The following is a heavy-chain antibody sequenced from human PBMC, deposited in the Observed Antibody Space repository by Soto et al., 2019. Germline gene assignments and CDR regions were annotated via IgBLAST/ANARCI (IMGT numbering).Heavy chain of an antibody. J-gene: IGHJ6*03. CDR3: AKDHRGDYYYMDV. CDR2: ISHDGSQL. V-gene: IGHV3-30*18. D-gene: IGHD3-22*01. CDR1: GFTFSIHG. Sequence: QVQVVESGGGVVQPGRSLRLSCEASGFTFSIHGMHWVRQTPGKGLEWVALISHDGSQLFYADSVRGRFTISRDDSKNTLDLQMNSLRQEDTVVYYCAKDHRGDYYYMDVSGKGTRVTVSS.